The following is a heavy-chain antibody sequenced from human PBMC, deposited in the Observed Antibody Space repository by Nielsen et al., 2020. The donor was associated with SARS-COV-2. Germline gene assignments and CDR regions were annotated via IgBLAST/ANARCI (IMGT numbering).Heavy chain of an antibody. D-gene: IGHD2-15*01. V-gene: IGHV1-3*01. CDR1: GYTFRNYA. Sequence: ASVKVSCKASGYTFRNYALHWVRQAPGHGLEWMGWINPRTGDIEYSQNVQGRLIITADTPASTAYLELRRLTYEDSAVYFCATTLRHADAFDIWGQGTLATVSS. J-gene: IGHJ3*02. CDR3: ATTLRHADAFDI. CDR2: INPRTGDI.